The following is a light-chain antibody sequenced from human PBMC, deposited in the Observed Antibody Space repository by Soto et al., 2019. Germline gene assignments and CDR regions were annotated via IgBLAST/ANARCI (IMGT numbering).Light chain of an antibody. CDR2: AAS. Sequence: DIQMTQAPASLPASVLYRVTITCRASQTIGNYLNWYQQRPGKAPNLLISAASTLQSGVPSRFSGSGSGTDFTLTISSLQPEDFATYYCQQSYSTPNTFGQGIRLEIK. CDR3: QQSYSTPNT. V-gene: IGKV1-39*01. J-gene: IGKJ5*01. CDR1: QTIGNY.